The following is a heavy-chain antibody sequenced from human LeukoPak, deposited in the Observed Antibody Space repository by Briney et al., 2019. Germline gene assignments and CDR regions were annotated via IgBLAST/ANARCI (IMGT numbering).Heavy chain of an antibody. D-gene: IGHD3-16*01. J-gene: IGHJ4*02. CDR2: IYYSGST. Sequence: SETLSLTCTVSVGSISSSSYYWGWIRQPPGKGLEWIGSIYYSGSTYYNPSLKSRVTISVDTSKNQFSLKLSSVTAADTAVYYCARQGSYVWGSYIGDWGQGTLVTVSS. CDR1: VGSISSSSYY. CDR3: ARQGSYVWGSYIGD. V-gene: IGHV4-39*01.